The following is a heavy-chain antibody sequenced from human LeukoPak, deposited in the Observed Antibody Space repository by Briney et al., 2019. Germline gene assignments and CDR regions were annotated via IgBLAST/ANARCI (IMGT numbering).Heavy chain of an antibody. CDR2: IYYSGST. Sequence: PSETLSLTCTVSGGSISSSSYYWGWIRQPPGKGLEWIGSIYYSGSTNYNLSLKSRVTMSVDTSKNQFSLKLSSVTAADTAVYYCARDQYSGYHRWGINAFDIWGQGTMVTVSS. CDR1: GGSISSSSYY. D-gene: IGHD5-12*01. V-gene: IGHV4-39*07. CDR3: ARDQYSGYHRWGINAFDI. J-gene: IGHJ3*02.